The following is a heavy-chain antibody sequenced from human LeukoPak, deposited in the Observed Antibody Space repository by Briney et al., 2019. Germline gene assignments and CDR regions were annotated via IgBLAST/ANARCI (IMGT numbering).Heavy chain of an antibody. Sequence: SETLSLTCAVSGGSISSGGYYWSWIRQHPGKGLEWIGYIYYSGSTYYNPSLKSRVTISVDTSKNQFSLKLSTVTAADTAVYYCARVGGEVSDYYYGMDVWGQGTTVTVSS. CDR1: GGSISSGGYY. CDR3: ARVGGEVSDYYYGMDV. V-gene: IGHV4-31*11. J-gene: IGHJ6*02. CDR2: IYYSGST. D-gene: IGHD4-17*01.